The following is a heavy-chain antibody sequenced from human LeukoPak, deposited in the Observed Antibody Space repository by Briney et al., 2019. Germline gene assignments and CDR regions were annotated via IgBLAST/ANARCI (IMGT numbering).Heavy chain of an antibody. Sequence: GGSLRLSCATSGFIFSHYATHWVRQAPGKGLEWVAVIWNDGSDKYYGDSVKGRFTISRDNSKKTVYLQMSSLRVEDTAVYYCAKDAERGFDFSNSLQSWGQGTLVTVSS. CDR1: GFIFSHYA. V-gene: IGHV3-33*06. D-gene: IGHD4-11*01. J-gene: IGHJ4*02. CDR2: IWNDGSDK. CDR3: AKDAERGFDFSNSLQS.